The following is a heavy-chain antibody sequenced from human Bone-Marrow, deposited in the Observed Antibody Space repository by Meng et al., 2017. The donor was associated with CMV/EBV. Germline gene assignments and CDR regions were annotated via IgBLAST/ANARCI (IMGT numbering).Heavy chain of an antibody. V-gene: IGHV1-46*01. CDR2: INPSGGTT. CDR1: GYTFTSTF. Sequence: ASVKVSCKASGYTFTSTFMHWVRQAPGQGLEWMGLINPSGGTTIYAQKFQGRLTMTRDTSTTTDYMQLSSLRSDDTAVYYCARDQSQNDNSWWLDTWGQGTLVTVSS. D-gene: IGHD6-13*01. J-gene: IGHJ5*02. CDR3: ARDQSQNDNSWWLDT.